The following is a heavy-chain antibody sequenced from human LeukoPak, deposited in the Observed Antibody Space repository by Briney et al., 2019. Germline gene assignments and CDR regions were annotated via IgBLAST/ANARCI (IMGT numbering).Heavy chain of an antibody. CDR3: ARDSGYSGYSDY. D-gene: IGHD5-12*01. CDR2: ISSSSSYT. Sequence: KPGGSLRLSCAASGFTFGDYYMSWIRQAPGKGGEWVSYISSSSSYTDYPDSVTGRFTISRDNAKNSLNLQMHSLRAEDTVVYYCARDSGYSGYSDYWGQGTLVTVSS. J-gene: IGHJ4*02. CDR1: GFTFGDYY. V-gene: IGHV3-11*05.